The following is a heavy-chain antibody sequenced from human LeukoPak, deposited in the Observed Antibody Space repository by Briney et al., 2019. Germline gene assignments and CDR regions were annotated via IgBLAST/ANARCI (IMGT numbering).Heavy chain of an antibody. CDR2: ISAYNGNT. D-gene: IGHD1-26*01. J-gene: IGHJ6*03. CDR1: GYTFTSYG. V-gene: IGHV1-18*01. Sequence: ASVKVSCKASGYTFTSYGISWVRQAPGQGLEWMGWISAYNGNTNYAQKLQGRVTMTTDTSTSTAYMELRSLRSDDTAVYYCARDLGGGSYLSMRYYYYMDVWGKGTTVTISS. CDR3: ARDLGGGSYLSMRYYYYMDV.